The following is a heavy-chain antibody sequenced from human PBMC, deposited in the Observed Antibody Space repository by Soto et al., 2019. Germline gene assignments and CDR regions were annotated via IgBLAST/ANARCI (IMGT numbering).Heavy chain of an antibody. CDR2: ISGSGDST. J-gene: IGHJ4*02. CDR1: GFTFRSYA. Sequence: GGSLRLSCAASGFTFRSYAMNWVRQAPGKGPEWVSGISGSGDSTYHANSVKGRFTISRDNSKNTLYLQVNSLRVEDTAVYYCAKGLGASYYPFDSCGQGTPVPVYS. CDR3: AKGLGASYYPFDS. D-gene: IGHD1-26*01. V-gene: IGHV3-23*01.